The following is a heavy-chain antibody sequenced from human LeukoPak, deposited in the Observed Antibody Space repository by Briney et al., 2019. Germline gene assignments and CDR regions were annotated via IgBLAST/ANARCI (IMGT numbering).Heavy chain of an antibody. Sequence: AGGSLRLSCAASGFTFSSYGMHWVRQAPGKGLEWVSVISYDGSNKYYADSVKGRFTLSRDNAEDSLFLQIDSLRAEDTAVYYWARNEVQYSRDRSCYPGDYWGQGILVTVSS. CDR1: GFTFSSYG. J-gene: IGHJ4*02. V-gene: IGHV3-30*03. CDR2: ISYDGSNK. D-gene: IGHD2-2*01. CDR3: ARNEVQYSRDRSCYPGDY.